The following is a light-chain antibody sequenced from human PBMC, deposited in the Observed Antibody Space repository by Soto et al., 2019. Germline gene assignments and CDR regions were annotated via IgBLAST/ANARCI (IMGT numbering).Light chain of an antibody. Sequence: PSAMSASVGDRVTITCRASQVISNYLAWFQQKPGQARRLLIYRASRRATGFPARFSGSGSGTDFTLTISSLQSEDFAVYYCQQYDNWPWTFGQGTKVDI. V-gene: IGKV3-15*01. J-gene: IGKJ1*01. CDR1: QVISNY. CDR3: QQYDNWPWT. CDR2: RAS.